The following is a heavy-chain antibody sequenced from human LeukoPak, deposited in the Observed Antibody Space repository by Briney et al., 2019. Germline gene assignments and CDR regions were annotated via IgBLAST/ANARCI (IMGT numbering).Heavy chain of an antibody. CDR2: ISYDGSNK. CDR1: GLTFSSYG. CDR3: AKGDSSSCYYYSYGMDV. V-gene: IGHV3-30*18. D-gene: IGHD6-13*01. J-gene: IGHJ6*02. Sequence: PGGSLRLSCAASGLTFSSYGMHWVRQAPGKGLEGVAVISYDGSNKYYADSVKGRSTISIDNSKNTLYLQMNSLRAEDTAVYYCAKGDSSSCYYYSYGMDVWGQGTTVTVSS.